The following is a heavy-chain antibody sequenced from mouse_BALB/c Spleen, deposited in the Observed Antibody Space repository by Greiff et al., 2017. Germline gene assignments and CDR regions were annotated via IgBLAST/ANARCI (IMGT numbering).Heavy chain of an antibody. D-gene: IGHD2-14*01. CDR2: ISDGGSYT. V-gene: IGHV5-4*02. CDR3: ARDQDGYDYAMDY. J-gene: IGHJ4*01. CDR1: GFTFSDYY. Sequence: EVMLVESGGGLVKPGGSLKLSCAASGFTFSDYYMYWVRQTPEKRLEWVATISDGGSYTYYPDSVKGRFTISRDNAKNNLYLQMSSLKSEDTAMYYCARDQDGYDYAMDYWGQGTSVTVSS.